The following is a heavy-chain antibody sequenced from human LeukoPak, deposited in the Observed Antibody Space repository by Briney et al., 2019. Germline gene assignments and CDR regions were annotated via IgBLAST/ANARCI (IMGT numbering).Heavy chain of an antibody. Sequence: SVKVSCKASGGTFSSYAISWVRQAPGQGLEWMGRINPTLGTPTYAQKFQGRITIIADTSTNTAYIQLDSLRSEDTAVYYCARDGGSRSGWHPPNWFDPWGQGTLVTVSS. CDR1: GGTFSSYA. CDR2: INPTLGTP. J-gene: IGHJ5*02. D-gene: IGHD3-16*01. CDR3: ARDGGSRSGWHPPNWFDP. V-gene: IGHV1-69*04.